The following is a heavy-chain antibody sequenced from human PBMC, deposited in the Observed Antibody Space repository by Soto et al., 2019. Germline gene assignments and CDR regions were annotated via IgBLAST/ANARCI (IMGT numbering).Heavy chain of an antibody. CDR3: ARDKGSSTVVSGISQEGYFDS. CDR1: GFTFSIFG. J-gene: IGHJ4*02. Sequence: GGSLRLSCAACGFTFSIFGMHGVRQAPGKGLEWAAIIWYDGSNAYYADSVRGRFTISRDNSKNTVYLQMNSLRAEDTAVYYCARDKGSSTVVSGISQEGYFDSWGQGTLVTVSS. V-gene: IGHV3-33*01. CDR2: IWYDGSNA. D-gene: IGHD6-19*01.